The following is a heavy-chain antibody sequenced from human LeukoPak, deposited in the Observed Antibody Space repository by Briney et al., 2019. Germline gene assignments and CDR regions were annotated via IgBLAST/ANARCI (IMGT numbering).Heavy chain of an antibody. V-gene: IGHV5-51*01. CDR2: IYPGDSDT. CDR3: ARHTYSSSPGDY. D-gene: IGHD6-6*01. J-gene: IGHJ4*02. CDR1: GYSFTSYW. Sequence: GESLQISCKGSGYSFTSYWIGWGRRRPGKGLGWMGIIYPGDSDTRYSPSFQGQVTISADKSISTAYLQWSSLNASDTAMYYCARHTYSSSPGDYWGQGTLVTVSS.